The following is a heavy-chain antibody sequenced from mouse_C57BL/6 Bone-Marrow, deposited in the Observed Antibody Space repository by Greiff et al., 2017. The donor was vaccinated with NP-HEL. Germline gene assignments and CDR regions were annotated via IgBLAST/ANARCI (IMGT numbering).Heavy chain of an antibody. CDR1: GFTFSDYG. V-gene: IGHV5-17*01. J-gene: IGHJ3*01. D-gene: IGHD3-2*02. CDR3: ARDPSAQATWFAY. CDR2: ISSGSSTI. Sequence: EVKLVESGGGLVKPGGSLKLSCAASGFTFSDYGMHWVRQAPEKGLEWVAYISSGSSTIYYADTVKGRFTISRDNAKNTLFLQMTSLRSEDTAMYYCARDPSAQATWFAYWGQGTLVTVSA.